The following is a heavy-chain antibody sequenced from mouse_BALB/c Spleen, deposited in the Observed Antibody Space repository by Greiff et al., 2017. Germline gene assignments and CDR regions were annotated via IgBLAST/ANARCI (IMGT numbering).Heavy chain of an antibody. CDR1: GFTFSSFG. CDR2: ISSGSSTI. D-gene: IGHD2-3*01. J-gene: IGHJ3*01. Sequence: EVQRVESGGGLVQPGGSRKLSCAASGFTFSSFGMHWVRQAPEKGLAWVAYISSGSSTIYYADTVKGRFTISRDNPKNTLFLQMTSLRSEDTAMYYCASPDGYYPYWGQGTLVTVSA. CDR3: ASPDGYYPY. V-gene: IGHV5-17*02.